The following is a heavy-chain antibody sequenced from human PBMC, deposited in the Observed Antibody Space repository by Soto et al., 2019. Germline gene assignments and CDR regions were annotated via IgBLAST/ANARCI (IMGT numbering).Heavy chain of an antibody. D-gene: IGHD1-26*01. CDR2: INPNNDGT. J-gene: IGHJ4*02. CDR1: GNTFTGYY. CDR3: ARDLGGSRDS. Sequence: QVQLVQSGAEVKKPGASVKVSCKASGNTFTGYYIHWVRQAPGQGLEWMGWINPNNDGTTYGEKFQGRVPMTRDTSTSTAYMELSRLRYDDTAVYYCARDLGGSRDSWGQGNLVTVSS. V-gene: IGHV1-2*02.